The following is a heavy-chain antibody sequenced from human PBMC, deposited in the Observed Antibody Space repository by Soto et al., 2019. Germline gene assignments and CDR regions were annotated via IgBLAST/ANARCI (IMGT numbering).Heavy chain of an antibody. D-gene: IGHD3-22*01. J-gene: IGHJ5*02. CDR2: IYYSGST. CDR1: VGSISSCGYY. CDR3: ARGADYYDSSGYHNYNWFDP. Sequence: SETLSLTCTVSVGSISSCGYYWSWIRQHPGKGLEWIGYIYYSGSTYYNPSLKSRVTISVDTSKNQFSLKLSSVTAADTAVYYCARGADYYDSSGYHNYNWFDPWGQGTLVTVS. V-gene: IGHV4-31*03.